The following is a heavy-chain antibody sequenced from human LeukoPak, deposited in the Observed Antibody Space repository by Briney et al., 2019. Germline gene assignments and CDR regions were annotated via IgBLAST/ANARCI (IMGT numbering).Heavy chain of an antibody. CDR2: INSDSGGS. CDR3: ARRYCSSTSCYYFDY. D-gene: IGHD2-2*01. CDR1: GYTFTAYH. V-gene: IGHV1-2*02. J-gene: IGHJ4*02. Sequence: ASVKVSCKASGYTFTAYHIHWVRQAPGQGLEWMGWINSDSGGSNYAQRFQGRVTMTRDTSITTAYMELSRLESDDTAVYYCARRYCSSTSCYYFDYWGQGTLVTVSS.